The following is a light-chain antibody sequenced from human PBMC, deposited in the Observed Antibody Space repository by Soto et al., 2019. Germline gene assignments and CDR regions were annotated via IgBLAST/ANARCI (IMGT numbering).Light chain of an antibody. CDR1: QSVSTT. CDR2: GAS. V-gene: IGKV3-15*01. Sequence: EIGMTHSPSTLSVSPGQRASLSCRASQSVSTTVAWYQQKPGRAPRLLIYGASTRATGIPARFSGSGSGTEFTLTISSLQSEDFAVYYCQQYNNWWTFGQGTKVDIK. J-gene: IGKJ1*01. CDR3: QQYNNWWT.